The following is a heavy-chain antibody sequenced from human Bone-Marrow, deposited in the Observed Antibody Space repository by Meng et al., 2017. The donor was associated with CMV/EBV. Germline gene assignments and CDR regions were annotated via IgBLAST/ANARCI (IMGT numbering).Heavy chain of an antibody. J-gene: IGHJ4*02. CDR1: GYTFTSYG. CDR2: ISAYNGNT. Sequence: ASVKVSCKASGYTFTSYGISWVREAPGQGLEWMGWISAYNGNTNYAQKFQGIDTMTTDTSTSTAYMELRSLRSDDTAVYYCARVGSYSGSYPYFDYWGQGTLVTVSS. V-gene: IGHV1-18*01. D-gene: IGHD1-26*01. CDR3: ARVGSYSGSYPYFDY.